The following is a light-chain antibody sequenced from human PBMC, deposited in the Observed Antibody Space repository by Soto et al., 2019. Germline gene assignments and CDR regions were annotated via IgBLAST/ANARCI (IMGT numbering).Light chain of an antibody. J-gene: IGLJ1*01. V-gene: IGLV2-8*01. CDR2: EVT. CDR1: SSDVGAYYY. Sequence: QSALTQPPSASGSPGQSVTISCTGTSSDVGAYYYVSWYQVHPGKAPKLILSEVTKRTSGVPDRFSGSKSGNTASLTVSGLHPEDEAEDYCKSYAGNDNPDVCVSGTKVTVL. CDR3: KSYAGNDNPDV.